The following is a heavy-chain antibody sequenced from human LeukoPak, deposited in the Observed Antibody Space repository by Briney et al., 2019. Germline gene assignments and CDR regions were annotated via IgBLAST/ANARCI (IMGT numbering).Heavy chain of an antibody. CDR2: IKKDGSEK. Sequence: PGGSLRLSCVASGFIFNNYWMSWVRQAPGKGLEWVANIKKDGSEKYYVDSVKGRFTISRDNANNSLYLQMNSLRAEDTAVYYCARDGFDWGQGTLVTVSS. J-gene: IGHJ4*02. V-gene: IGHV3-7*01. D-gene: IGHD3-10*01. CDR3: ARDGFD. CDR1: GFIFNNYW.